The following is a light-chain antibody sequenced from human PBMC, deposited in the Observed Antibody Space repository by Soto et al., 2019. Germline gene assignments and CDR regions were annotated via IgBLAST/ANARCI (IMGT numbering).Light chain of an antibody. V-gene: IGKV3-20*01. CDR2: GAS. CDR3: QQYGRSTMYT. Sequence: EIVLTQSPDTLSLSPGERATLSCRASQRVSSNSLAWYQQKPRQAPRLLIYGASSRATGNPDRFSGSGSGTDFTLTISRLEPEDFAVYYCQQYGRSTMYTFGQGTRLEIK. J-gene: IGKJ2*01. CDR1: QRVSSNS.